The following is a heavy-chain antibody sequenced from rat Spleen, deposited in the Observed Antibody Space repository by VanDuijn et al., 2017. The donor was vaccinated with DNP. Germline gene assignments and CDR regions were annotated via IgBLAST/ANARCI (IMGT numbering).Heavy chain of an antibody. Sequence: QVQLKESGPGLVQPSQTLSLTCTVSGFSLTRYTVSWVRQPPGKGLEWIAAMSSGRSTYYNSVLKSRLSISRDPSKSQVFLKMNSLQTEDTAMYFCALGALDYWGQGVMVTVSS. V-gene: IGHV2-6*01. CDR1: GFSLTRYT. J-gene: IGHJ2*01. D-gene: IGHD5-1*01. CDR2: MSSGRST. CDR3: ALGALDY.